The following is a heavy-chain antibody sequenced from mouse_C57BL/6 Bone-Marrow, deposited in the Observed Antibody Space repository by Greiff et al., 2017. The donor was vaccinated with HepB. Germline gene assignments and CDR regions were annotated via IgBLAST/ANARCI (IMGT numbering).Heavy chain of an antibody. V-gene: IGHV14-4*01. Sequence: EVQLQQSGAELVRPGASVKLSCTASGFNIKDDYMHWVKQRPEQGLEWIGWIDPENGDTEYATKFQGKATITADKYSNTASIKHSSLPSEDTAVFYCTNGNPYYNAMDYGGRGKAVTVSA. D-gene: IGHD2-1*01. CDR1: GFNIKDDY. J-gene: IGHJ4*01. CDR2: IDPENGDT. CDR3: TNGNPYYNAMDY.